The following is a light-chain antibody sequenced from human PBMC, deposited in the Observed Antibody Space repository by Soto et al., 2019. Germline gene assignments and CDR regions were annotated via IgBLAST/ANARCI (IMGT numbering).Light chain of an antibody. V-gene: IGKV1-39*01. Sequence: DIHMTQSPSSLSASVGDRVTLTCRASQTISTFLNWYQHKPGKAPKLLIYDASNLHSGVPSRCSGSGSGTDFTLTIRSLQPEDFATCSCQQSFSTPWTFGQGTKVEVK. CDR3: QQSFSTPWT. CDR2: DAS. J-gene: IGKJ1*01. CDR1: QTISTF.